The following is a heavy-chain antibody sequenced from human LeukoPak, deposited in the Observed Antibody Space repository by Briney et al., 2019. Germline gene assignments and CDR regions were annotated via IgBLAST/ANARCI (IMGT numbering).Heavy chain of an antibody. V-gene: IGHV4-59*08. Sequence: SETLSLTCTVSGGSISSYYWSWIRQPPGKGLEWMGYIYYSGSTNYNPSLKSRVTISVDTSKNQFSLKLSSVTAADTAVYYCARRLWFGELMAFDIWGQGTMVTVSS. J-gene: IGHJ3*02. CDR1: GGSISSYY. CDR2: IYYSGST. D-gene: IGHD3-10*01. CDR3: ARRLWFGELMAFDI.